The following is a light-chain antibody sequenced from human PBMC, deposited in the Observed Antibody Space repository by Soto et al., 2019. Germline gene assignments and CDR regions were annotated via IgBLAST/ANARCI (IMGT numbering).Light chain of an antibody. Sequence: QSVLTQPPSVSGAPGQRVTISCTGSSSNIGAGYDVHWYQQLPGTAPKLLMYGNGNRPSGVPDRFSGSKSGTSASLAITGLQPEDEADYYCAAWDDSLNALFGTGTKLTVL. CDR3: AAWDDSLNAL. CDR2: GNG. V-gene: IGLV1-40*01. J-gene: IGLJ1*01. CDR1: SSNIGAGYD.